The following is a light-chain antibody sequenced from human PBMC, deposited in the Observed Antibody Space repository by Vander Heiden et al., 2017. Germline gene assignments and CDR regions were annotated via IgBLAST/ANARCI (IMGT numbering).Light chain of an antibody. V-gene: IGKV4-1*01. Sequence: DIVMTQSPDSLAVSLGERATINCRSSQSVLHSSNNKNYLAWYQQKPGQPPKFLIYWASARQSGVPERFSGSGSGTDFTLTISSLQAEDVAVYYCQQYYSSPPTFGGGTKVEIK. CDR2: WAS. CDR3: QQYYSSPPT. CDR1: QSVLHSSNNKNY. J-gene: IGKJ4*01.